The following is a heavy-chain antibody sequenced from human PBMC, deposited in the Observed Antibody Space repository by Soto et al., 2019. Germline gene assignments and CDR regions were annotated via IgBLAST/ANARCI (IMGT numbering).Heavy chain of an antibody. CDR3: AGHSSGVPGYYYGMDV. Sequence: QVQLVQSGAEVKKPGSSVKVSCKASGGPFSSYAISWVRQAPGQGLEWMGGFIPLFGTASYALNFQGRVTITADESTSTAYMELSSLRSEDTALYYCAGHSSGVPGYYYGMDVWGQGTTVTVTS. CDR1: GGPFSSYA. D-gene: IGHD3-22*01. J-gene: IGHJ6*02. CDR2: FIPLFGTA. V-gene: IGHV1-69*12.